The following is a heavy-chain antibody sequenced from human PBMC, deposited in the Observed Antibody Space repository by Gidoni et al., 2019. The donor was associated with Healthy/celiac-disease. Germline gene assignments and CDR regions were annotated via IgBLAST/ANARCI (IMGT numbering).Heavy chain of an antibody. D-gene: IGHD3-10*01. CDR1: GGTFSSYA. Sequence: QVQLVQSGAEVKKPGSSVKVSCKASGGTFSSYAISWVRQAPGQGLEWMGGIIPIFGTANYAQKFQGRVTITADESTSTAYMELSSLRSEDTAVYYCARNYNSWFGESGGWFDPWGQGTLVTVSS. CDR2: IIPIFGTA. V-gene: IGHV1-69*01. J-gene: IGHJ5*02. CDR3: ARNYNSWFGESGGWFDP.